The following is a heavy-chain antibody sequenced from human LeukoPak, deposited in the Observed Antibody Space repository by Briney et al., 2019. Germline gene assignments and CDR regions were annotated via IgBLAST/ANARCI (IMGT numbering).Heavy chain of an antibody. V-gene: IGHV3-30*18. J-gene: IGHJ4*02. Sequence: GFTXXXYGMHWVRQAPGKGLEWVAVISYDGSNKYYADSVKGRFTISRDNSKNTLYLQMNSLRAEDTAVYYCAKDLVPEAPYFDYWGQGTLVTVSS. CDR1: GFTXXXYG. CDR3: AKDLVPEAPYFDY. CDR2: ISYDGSNK. D-gene: IGHD2-2*01.